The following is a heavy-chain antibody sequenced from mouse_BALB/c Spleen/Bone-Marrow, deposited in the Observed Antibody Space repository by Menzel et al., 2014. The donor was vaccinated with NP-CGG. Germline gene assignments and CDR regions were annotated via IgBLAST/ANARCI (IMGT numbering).Heavy chain of an antibody. Sequence: VMLVESGPGLVSPSQSLSIPCTVSGFSLTSYGVHWVRQPPGKGLEWLGVIWAGGSTNYNSALMSRLSISKDNSKSXVFLKMNCLQTDDTAMYYCARDGLYGNYAMDYWGQGTSVTVSS. CDR3: ARDGLYGNYAMDY. V-gene: IGHV2-9*02. CDR1: GFSLTSYG. D-gene: IGHD2-1*01. J-gene: IGHJ4*01. CDR2: IWAGGST.